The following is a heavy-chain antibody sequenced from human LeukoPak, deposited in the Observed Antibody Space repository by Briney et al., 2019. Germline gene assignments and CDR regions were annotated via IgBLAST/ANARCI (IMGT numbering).Heavy chain of an antibody. J-gene: IGHJ4*02. CDR2: IYYSGST. V-gene: IGHV4-59*01. CDR1: GGSISSYY. CDR3: ARVMRYSSSYQVVDY. D-gene: IGHD6-13*01. Sequence: PSETLSLTCTVSGGSISSYYWSWIRQPPGKGLDWIGYIYYSGSTNYNPSLKSRVTISVDTSKNQFSLRLSSVTAADTAVYYCARVMRYSSSYQVVDYWGQGTLVTVSS.